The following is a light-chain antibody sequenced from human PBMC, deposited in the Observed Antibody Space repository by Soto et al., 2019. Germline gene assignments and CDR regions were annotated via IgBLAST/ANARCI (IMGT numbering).Light chain of an antibody. V-gene: IGKV3-15*01. J-gene: IGKJ5*01. CDR3: QQYNNWLAIT. Sequence: EIVMTQSPATLSVSPGEGATLSCRASQSISSNLAWYQQKPGQVSRLLIYGTSTRATGIPARFSGSGSGTEFTLTISSLQSEDFAVYYCQQYNNWLAITFGQGTRLEIK. CDR1: QSISSN. CDR2: GTS.